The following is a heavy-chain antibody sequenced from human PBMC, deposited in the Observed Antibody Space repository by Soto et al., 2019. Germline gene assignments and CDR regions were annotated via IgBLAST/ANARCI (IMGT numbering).Heavy chain of an antibody. Sequence: PGGSLRLSCAASGFTFSSYAMSWVRQAPGKGLEWVSAISGSGGSTYYADSVKGRFTISRDNSKNTLYLQMNSLRAEDTAVYYCAKDLPLIVTKGYSSSSWGQGTLVTVSS. J-gene: IGHJ5*02. D-gene: IGHD6-6*01. CDR2: ISGSGGST. CDR1: GFTFSSYA. CDR3: AKDLPLIVTKGYSSSS. V-gene: IGHV3-23*01.